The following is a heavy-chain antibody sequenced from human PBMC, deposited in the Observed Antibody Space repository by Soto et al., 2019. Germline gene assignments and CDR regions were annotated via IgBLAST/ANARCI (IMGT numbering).Heavy chain of an antibody. Sequence: QITLKESGPTLVKPTQTLTLTCTFSGFSLSTSGVGVGWIRQPPGKALEWLALIYWNDDKRYSPSLNSRLTITKDTSKNPVVLKMTNMDPVDTATYYCAHLHRYSSSDLFDYWGQGTLVTVSS. CDR1: GFSLSTSGVG. J-gene: IGHJ4*02. V-gene: IGHV2-5*01. CDR2: IYWNDDK. D-gene: IGHD6-6*01. CDR3: AHLHRYSSSDLFDY.